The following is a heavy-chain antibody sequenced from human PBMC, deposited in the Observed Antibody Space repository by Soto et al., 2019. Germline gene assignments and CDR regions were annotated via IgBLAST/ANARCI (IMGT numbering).Heavy chain of an antibody. D-gene: IGHD6-13*01. CDR2: IKQDGSEK. CDR3: ARGRPGIAAAGTDY. V-gene: IGHV3-7*03. CDR1: GFTFSSYW. J-gene: IGHJ4*02. Sequence: GGSLRLSCAASGFTFSSYWMSWVRQAPGKGLEWVANIKQDGSEKYYVDSVKGRFTISRDNAKNSLYLQMNSLRAEDTAVYYCARGRPGIAAAGTDYWGQGTLVTVSS.